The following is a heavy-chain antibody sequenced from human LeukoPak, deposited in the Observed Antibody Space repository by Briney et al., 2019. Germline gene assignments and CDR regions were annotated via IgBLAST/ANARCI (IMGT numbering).Heavy chain of an antibody. CDR3: ARQQKLVRGGFDY. CDR2: INSDGSST. Sequence: GGSLRPSCAASGFTFSSYWMHWVRQAPGKGLVWVSRINSDGSSTSYADSVKGLFTISRDNAKNTLYLQMNSLRAEDTAVYYCARQQKLVRGGFDYWGQGTLVTVSS. J-gene: IGHJ4*02. V-gene: IGHV3-74*01. D-gene: IGHD6-13*01. CDR1: GFTFSSYW.